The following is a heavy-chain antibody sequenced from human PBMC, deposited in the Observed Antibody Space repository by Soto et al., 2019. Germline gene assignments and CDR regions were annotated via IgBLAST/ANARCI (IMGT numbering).Heavy chain of an antibody. J-gene: IGHJ1*01. Sequence: QVQLVQSGAAVKKSGASVKVSCKASGYTFTDYYIHWVRQGPGQGIGWMGQINPNSGVTTSAQKFQGMVTMTRDTSNSTAYMDMSRLRSDDTALYFCARVPTGSWYLSQYFQPWGQGTLVTVSP. CDR2: INPNSGVT. V-gene: IGHV1-2*06. D-gene: IGHD6-13*01. CDR3: ARVPTGSWYLSQYFQP. CDR1: GYTFTDYY.